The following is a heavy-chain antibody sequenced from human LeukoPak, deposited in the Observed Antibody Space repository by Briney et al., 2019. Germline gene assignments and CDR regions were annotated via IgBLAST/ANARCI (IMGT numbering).Heavy chain of an antibody. Sequence: ASVKVSCKASGYTFTSYYMHWVRQAPGQGLEWMGIINPSGGSTSYAQKFQGRVTMTRDTSTSTVYMELGSLRSEDTAVYYCASSSGVTPANYYYYGMDVWGQGTTVTVSS. CDR2: INPSGGST. D-gene: IGHD4-23*01. CDR3: ASSSGVTPANYYYYGMDV. CDR1: GYTFTSYY. J-gene: IGHJ6*02. V-gene: IGHV1-46*01.